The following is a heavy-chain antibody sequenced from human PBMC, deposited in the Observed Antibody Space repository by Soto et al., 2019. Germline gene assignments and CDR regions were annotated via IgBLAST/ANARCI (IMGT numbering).Heavy chain of an antibody. D-gene: IGHD5-12*01. Sequence: SETLSLTCTVSGGSISSYYWSWIRQPPGKGLEWIGYIYYSGSTNYNPSLKSRVTISVDTSKNQFSLKLSSVTAADTAVYYCARDEGGYEDYWGQGTLVTVSS. J-gene: IGHJ4*02. CDR2: IYYSGST. CDR3: ARDEGGYEDY. CDR1: GGSISSYY. V-gene: IGHV4-59*01.